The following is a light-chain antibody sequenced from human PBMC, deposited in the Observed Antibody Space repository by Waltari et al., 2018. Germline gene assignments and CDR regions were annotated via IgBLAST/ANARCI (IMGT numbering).Light chain of an antibody. CDR3: CSYAGTNNFYV. CDR1: SSDIGDYDY. J-gene: IGLJ1*01. Sequence: QSALTQPPSASGSPGESVTISCTGTSSDIGDYDYVSWYQQHPGKAPKLMIYEVIKRPVGVPDRFSGSKSGNTASRTVSGLQAEDEADYYCCSYAGTNNFYVFGTGTKVTVL. CDR2: EVI. V-gene: IGLV2-8*01.